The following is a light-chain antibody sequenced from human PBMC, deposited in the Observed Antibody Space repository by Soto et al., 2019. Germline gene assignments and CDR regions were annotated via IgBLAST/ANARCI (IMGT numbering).Light chain of an antibody. V-gene: IGKV3-15*01. J-gene: IGKJ1*01. CDR2: GAS. CDR3: QQYNYWPWT. CDR1: QSVSGN. Sequence: EIVMTQSPATLSVSPGERATLSCRASQSVSGNLAWYQQKPGQAPRLLIYGASTRATGIPARFSGSGSETEFTLTISSLQSEDFAVYYCQQYNYWPWTFGQGTKVEIK.